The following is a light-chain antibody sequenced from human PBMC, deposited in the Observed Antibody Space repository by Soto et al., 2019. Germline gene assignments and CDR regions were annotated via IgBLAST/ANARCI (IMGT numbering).Light chain of an antibody. CDR2: DAS. J-gene: IGKJ1*01. CDR3: QHRCNWPPTST. V-gene: IGKV3-11*01. Sequence: EIVLTQSPATLSLSPGERATLSCRASQSVRNYLAWYQQKPGQAPRLVIFDASNRATGIPARFSGSGSGTDFTLIISRLEPVYFGVYYCQHRCNWPPTSTCGQGTKVDIK. CDR1: QSVRNY.